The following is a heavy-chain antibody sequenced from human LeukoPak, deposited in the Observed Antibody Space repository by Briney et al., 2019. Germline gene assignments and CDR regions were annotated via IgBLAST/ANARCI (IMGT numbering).Heavy chain of an antibody. V-gene: IGHV3-21*06. D-gene: IGHD5-18*01. CDR3: ARRLPSSTTDV. Sequence: KPGGSLRLSCAASGFTFIIYSMNWVRQAPGKGLEWVSSIDSSSRNINYADSVKGRFTISRDNAKNSLFLLMNSLRAEDTAVYYCARRLPSSTTDVWGQGTTVTVSS. CDR2: IDSSSRNI. CDR1: GFTFIIYS. J-gene: IGHJ6*02.